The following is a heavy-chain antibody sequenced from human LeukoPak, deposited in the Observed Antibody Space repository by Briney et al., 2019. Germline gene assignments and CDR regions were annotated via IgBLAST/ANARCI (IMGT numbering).Heavy chain of an antibody. D-gene: IGHD4-17*01. V-gene: IGHV3-21*01. CDR1: GFTFSSYN. CDR2: ISSSSSYI. Sequence: KPGGSLRLSCAASGFTFSSYNMNWVRQAPGKGLEWVSSISSSSSYINYADSVKGRFTISRDNAKNSLYLQMNSPRAEDTAVYYCARDRGYYGDLYYFDYWGQGTLVTVSS. CDR3: ARDRGYYGDLYYFDY. J-gene: IGHJ4*02.